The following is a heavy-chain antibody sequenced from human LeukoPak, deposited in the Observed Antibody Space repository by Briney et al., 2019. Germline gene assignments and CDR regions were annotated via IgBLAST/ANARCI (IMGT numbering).Heavy chain of an antibody. J-gene: IGHJ6*03. CDR2: ISSSGNTT. D-gene: IGHD3-10*01. V-gene: IGHV3-11*04. Sequence: GGSLRLSCAASGFTFSDYYMSWIRQAPGKGLEWVSYISSSGNTTYHADSVKGRFTISRDNAKNSLYLQMSSLRAEDTAVYYCARQGGRSYYYGSGSYYYYMDVWGKGTTVTISS. CDR1: GFTFSDYY. CDR3: ARQGGRSYYYGSGSYYYYMDV.